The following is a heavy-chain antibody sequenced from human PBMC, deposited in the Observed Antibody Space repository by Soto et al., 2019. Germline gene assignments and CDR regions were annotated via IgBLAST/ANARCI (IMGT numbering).Heavy chain of an antibody. V-gene: IGHV3-30*18. J-gene: IGHJ6*02. CDR1: GFTFSSYG. D-gene: IGHD5-18*01. CDR2: ISYDGSNK. CDR3: AKDVYVDTAMVTVAYYYYYGMDV. Sequence: ESVGGVVQPGRSLRLSCAASGFTFSSYGMHWVRQAPGKGLEWVAVISYDGSNKYYADSVKGRFTISRDNSKNTLYLQMNSLRAEDTAVYYCAKDVYVDTAMVTVAYYYYYGMDVWGQGTTVTVSS.